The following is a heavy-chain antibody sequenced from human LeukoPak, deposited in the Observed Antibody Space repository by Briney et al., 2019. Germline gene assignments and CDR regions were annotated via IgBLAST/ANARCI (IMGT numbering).Heavy chain of an antibody. J-gene: IGHJ5*01. CDR1: GFTFSSYW. V-gene: IGHV3-7*04. Sequence: GGSLRLSCATSGFTFSSYWMTWVRQTPGKGLGWVAHINQDGSEKYYVDSVQGRFTISRDNTNDSLYLQMNSLRADDTAVYFCARDREGSSWYDFWGQGTLGTVSS. CDR2: INQDGSEK. D-gene: IGHD6-13*01. CDR3: ARDREGSSWYDF.